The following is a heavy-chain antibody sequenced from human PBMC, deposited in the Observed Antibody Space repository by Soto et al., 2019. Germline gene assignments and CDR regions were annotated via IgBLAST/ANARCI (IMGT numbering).Heavy chain of an antibody. Sequence: SETLSLTCTVSGGSISSYYWSWIRQPPGKGLEWIGYIYYSGSTNYNPSLKSRVTISVDTSKNQFSLKLSSVTAADTAVYYCARVRSIAAPGYYYYGMDVWGQGTTVTVSS. J-gene: IGHJ6*02. D-gene: IGHD6-6*01. V-gene: IGHV4-59*01. CDR3: ARVRSIAAPGYYYYGMDV. CDR1: GGSISSYY. CDR2: IYYSGST.